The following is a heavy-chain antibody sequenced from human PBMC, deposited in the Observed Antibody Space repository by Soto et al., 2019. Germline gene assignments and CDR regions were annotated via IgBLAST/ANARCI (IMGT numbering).Heavy chain of an antibody. CDR3: GRVISYRGDDC. Sequence: EVQLVETGGGLIQPGGSLRLSCAASGFTVSSNYMSWVRQAPGKGLEWVSIIYSGGSTYYADSVKGRFTISRDNSKNQLYLQMNSLRAEDTAVYYCGRVISYRGDDCWGQVTLVTVSS. D-gene: IGHD1-1*01. J-gene: IGHJ4*02. V-gene: IGHV3-53*02. CDR1: GFTVSSNY. CDR2: IYSGGST.